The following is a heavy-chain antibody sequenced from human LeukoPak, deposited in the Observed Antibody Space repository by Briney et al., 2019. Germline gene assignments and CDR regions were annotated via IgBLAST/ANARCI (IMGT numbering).Heavy chain of an antibody. Sequence: ASETLSLTCSVSGGSISSSNYYWGWIRQPPGKGLEWIGSIYYSGSTFYNPSLKSRVTISVDTSKNQFSLKLSSVTAADTAVFYCARGLPGGAFDYWGQGTLVTVSS. J-gene: IGHJ4*02. V-gene: IGHV4-39*01. CDR2: IYYSGST. D-gene: IGHD2-21*01. CDR1: GGSISSSNYY. CDR3: ARGLPGGAFDY.